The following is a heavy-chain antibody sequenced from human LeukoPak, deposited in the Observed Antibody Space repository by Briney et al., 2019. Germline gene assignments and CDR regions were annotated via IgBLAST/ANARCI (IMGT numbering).Heavy chain of an antibody. D-gene: IGHD2-15*01. CDR2: IYTGGST. Sequence: PGGSLRLSCAASGFTDSSNYMSWVRQAPGKGLEWVSVIYTGGSTYYADSVKGRFTISRDNSKNTLFLQMSSLRGEDTAVYFCARDRGGTFGIWGQGTLVTVSS. J-gene: IGHJ4*02. V-gene: IGHV3-53*01. CDR1: GFTDSSNY. CDR3: ARDRGGTFGI.